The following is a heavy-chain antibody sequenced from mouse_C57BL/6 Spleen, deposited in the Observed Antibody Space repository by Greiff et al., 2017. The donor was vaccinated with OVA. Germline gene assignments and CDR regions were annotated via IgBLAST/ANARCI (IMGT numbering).Heavy chain of an antibody. CDR1: GFTFSDYY. D-gene: IGHD1-1*01. Sequence: DVQLVESGGGLVQPGGSLKLSCAASGFTFSDYYMYWVRQTPEKRLEWVAYISNGGGSTYYPDTVKGRFTISRDNAKDTLYLQMSRLKSEDTAMYYCARRGYGSSYLSYWYFDVWGTGTTVTVSS. CDR3: ARRGYGSSYLSYWYFDV. J-gene: IGHJ1*03. V-gene: IGHV5-12*01. CDR2: ISNGGGST.